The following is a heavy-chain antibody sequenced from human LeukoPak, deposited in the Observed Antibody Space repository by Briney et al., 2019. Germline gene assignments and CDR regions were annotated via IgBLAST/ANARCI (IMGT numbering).Heavy chain of an antibody. Sequence: GGSLRLSCAASEFIISDYYMSWIRQAPGKGLEWISHISTSGSTVNYADSVKGRFTISRDNAKNSVFLQMDSLRAEDTAVYYCARDAPPLYDSSGYYYHDAFDIWGQGTMVTVSS. D-gene: IGHD3-22*01. CDR3: ARDAPPLYDSSGYYYHDAFDI. CDR1: EFIISDYY. CDR2: ISTSGSTV. J-gene: IGHJ3*02. V-gene: IGHV3-11*04.